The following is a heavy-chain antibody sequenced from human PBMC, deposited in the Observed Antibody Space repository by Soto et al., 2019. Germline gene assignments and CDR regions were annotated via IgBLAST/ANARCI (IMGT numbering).Heavy chain of an antibody. CDR3: AIVGGFGATTIDY. J-gene: IGHJ4*02. D-gene: IGHD3-10*01. CDR2: IYYSGST. CDR1: GGSISRGDYY. V-gene: IGHV4-30-4*01. Sequence: QVQLQESGPGLVKPSQTLSLTCTVSGGSISRGDYYWSWSRQPPGTGLEWIGYIYYSGSTYYNPSLKSRVTISVATSKNQVSLKLSSVTAADTAVYYCAIVGGFGATTIDYWGQGTLVTVSS.